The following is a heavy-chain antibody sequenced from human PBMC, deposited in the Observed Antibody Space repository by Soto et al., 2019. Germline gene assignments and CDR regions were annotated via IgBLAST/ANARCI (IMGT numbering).Heavy chain of an antibody. V-gene: IGHV4-34*01. J-gene: IGHJ4*02. D-gene: IGHD3-10*01. CDR3: ARQAPLGGDFDY. CDR2: INHSGST. CDR1: GGSFSGYY. Sequence: QVQLQQWGAGLLKPSETLSLTCAVYGGSFSGYYWSWIRQPPGKGLEWIGEINHSGSTNYNPSLKSRVTISVDTSKNQFSLKLSSVTAADTAVYYCARQAPLGGDFDYWGQGTLVTVSS.